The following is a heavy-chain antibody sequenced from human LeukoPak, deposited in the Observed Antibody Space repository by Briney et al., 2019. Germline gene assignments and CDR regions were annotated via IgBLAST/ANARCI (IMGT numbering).Heavy chain of an antibody. V-gene: IGHV3-74*01. CDR2: VNSDGSGT. CDR3: VCLGLGGLSLD. Sequence: GKSLRLSCAASGFTFSRYSMHWVRQAPGKGLVWVSHVNSDGSGTDYADSVKGRFTISRDNAKNTLYLQMNSLRVEDTAVYYCVCLGLGGLSLDWGQGTLVTVSS. CDR1: GFTFSRYS. J-gene: IGHJ4*02. D-gene: IGHD3-16*01.